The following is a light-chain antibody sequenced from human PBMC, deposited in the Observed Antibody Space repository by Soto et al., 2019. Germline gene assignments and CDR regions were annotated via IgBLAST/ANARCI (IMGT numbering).Light chain of an antibody. J-gene: IGLJ2*01. CDR1: STDIGSYNF. CDR2: DVI. Sequence: QSALTQPPSASGSPGQSVTISCTGTSTDIGSYNFVSWYQHHPGKAPKLILYDVIKRPSGAPDRFSGSKSGNTASLTVSGLQAEDEADYYCSSYGGSSNFVVFGGGTKLTVL. V-gene: IGLV2-8*01. CDR3: SSYGGSSNFVV.